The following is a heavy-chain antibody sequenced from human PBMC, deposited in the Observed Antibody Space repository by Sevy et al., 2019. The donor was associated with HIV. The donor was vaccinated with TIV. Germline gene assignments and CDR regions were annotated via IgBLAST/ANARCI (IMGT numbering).Heavy chain of an antibody. J-gene: IGHJ4*02. Sequence: GGSLRLSCSASKFTFSLYAMHWVRQAPGKGLEWVAVISYDGSSKYYADSAKGRFTISRDNSKNTLFLQMNSLGVEDTAVYYCLGYCSSTSWRFAYWGQGTLVTVSS. V-gene: IGHV3-30*03. CDR3: LGYCSSTSWRFAY. CDR1: KFTFSLYA. D-gene: IGHD2-2*01. CDR2: ISYDGSSK.